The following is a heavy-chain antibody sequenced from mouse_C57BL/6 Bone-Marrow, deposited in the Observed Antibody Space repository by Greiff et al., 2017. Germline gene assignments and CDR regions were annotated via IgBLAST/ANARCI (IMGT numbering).Heavy chain of an antibody. CDR3: AITTVAY. CDR2: IDPSDSYT. V-gene: IGHV1-59*01. D-gene: IGHD1-1*01. J-gene: IGHJ3*01. Sequence: QVHVKQPGAELVRPGTSVKLSCQASGYTFTSYWMHWVKQRPGQGLEWIGVIDPSDSYTNYNQKFKGKATLTVDTSSSTAYMQLSSLTSEDSAVYYCAITTVAYGGQGTLVTVSA. CDR1: GYTFTSYW.